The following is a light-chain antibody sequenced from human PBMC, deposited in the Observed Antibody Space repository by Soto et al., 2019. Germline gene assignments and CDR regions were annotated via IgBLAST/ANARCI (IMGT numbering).Light chain of an antibody. CDR1: QGISSY. V-gene: IGKV1-8*01. CDR3: QQIYSIPIT. CDR2: AAS. Sequence: AIRLTQSPSALSASKGDRVTLTCRASQGISSYLAWYQQKPGKAPKLLIYAASSLQSGVPSRFSGSGSGTHFTLTISSLQPEDFATYYCQQIYSIPITFGQGTRLAI. J-gene: IGKJ5*01.